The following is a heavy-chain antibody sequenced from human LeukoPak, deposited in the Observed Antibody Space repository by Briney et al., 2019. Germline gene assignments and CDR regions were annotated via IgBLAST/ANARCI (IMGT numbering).Heavy chain of an antibody. J-gene: IGHJ4*02. Sequence: SETLSLTCTVSGGSISTYYWSWIRQPPGKGLEWIGYIYYSGSTDSNPSLKSHVTISVDTSKNQISLKLSSVTAADTAVYYCARTYCRGGSCHFDYWGQGTLVTVSS. V-gene: IGHV4-59*08. CDR1: GGSISTYY. D-gene: IGHD2-15*01. CDR2: IYYSGST. CDR3: ARTYCRGGSCHFDY.